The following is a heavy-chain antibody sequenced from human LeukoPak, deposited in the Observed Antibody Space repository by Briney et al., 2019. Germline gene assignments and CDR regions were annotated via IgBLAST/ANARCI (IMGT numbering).Heavy chain of an antibody. Sequence: GGSLRLSCAASGFTFRTNGMHWARQAPGKGLEWVAGISYDGNEKFYADSVKGRFTISRDNSKNTLDLQMNSLRAEDTAVYYCAKDLATKYTLDYWGQGTRVTVSS. V-gene: IGHV3-30*18. J-gene: IGHJ4*02. D-gene: IGHD6-6*01. CDR2: ISYDGNEK. CDR3: AKDLATKYTLDY. CDR1: GFTFRTNG.